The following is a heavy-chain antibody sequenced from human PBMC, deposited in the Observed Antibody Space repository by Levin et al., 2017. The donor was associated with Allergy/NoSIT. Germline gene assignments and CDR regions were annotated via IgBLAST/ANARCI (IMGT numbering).Heavy chain of an antibody. V-gene: IGHV1-24*01. CDR1: GYTLAEVS. J-gene: IGHJ5*02. Sequence: ASVKVSCKVSGYTLAEVSLHWVRQTPEAGLEWMGGFDPEEGETILAQRFKGRVSVTEDSSTDTAYMELSSLRSEDTAVYYCATSYEIGRYHHWGQGPLVTVSS. CDR2: FDPEEGET. CDR3: ATSYEIGRYHH. D-gene: IGHD2-2*01.